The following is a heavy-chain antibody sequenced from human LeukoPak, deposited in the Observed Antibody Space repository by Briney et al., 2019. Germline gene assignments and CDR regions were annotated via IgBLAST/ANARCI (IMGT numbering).Heavy chain of an antibody. CDR2: IYHSGST. D-gene: IGHD1-26*01. CDR3: AATYMAVGHAFDI. V-gene: IGHV4-4*02. Sequence: PSETLSLTCAVSGGSISSSNWWSWVRQPPGKGLEWIGEIYHSGSTNYNPSLKSRVTISVDKSKNQFSLKLSSVTAADTAVYYCAATYMAVGHAFDIWGQGTMVTVSS. CDR1: GGSISSSNW. J-gene: IGHJ3*02.